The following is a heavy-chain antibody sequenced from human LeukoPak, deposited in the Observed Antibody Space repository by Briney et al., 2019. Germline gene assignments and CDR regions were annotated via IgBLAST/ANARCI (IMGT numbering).Heavy chain of an antibody. CDR3: AVPHYDYVWGSYRHDY. J-gene: IGHJ4*02. CDR2: IIPIFGTA. D-gene: IGHD3-16*02. CDR1: GGTFISYA. Sequence: EASVKVSCKASGGTFISYAISWVRQAPGQGLEWMGGIIPIFGTANYAQKFQGRVTITTDESTSTAYMELSSLRSEGTAVYYCAVPHYDYVWGSYRHDYWGQGTLVTVSS. V-gene: IGHV1-69*05.